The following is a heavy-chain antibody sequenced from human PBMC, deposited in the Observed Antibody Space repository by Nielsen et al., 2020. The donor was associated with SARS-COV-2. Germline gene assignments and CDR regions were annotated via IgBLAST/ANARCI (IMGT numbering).Heavy chain of an antibody. CDR1: GFSFRNYW. V-gene: IGHV3-7*03. CDR3: ARKGGGYYGSGERLSYYYYGMDV. Sequence: GESLKISCAASGFSFRNYWMSWVRQPPGKGLEYVAHIKQDGSDKYYVDSVKGRFTISRDNAKNSLFLQMNSLSADDTAVYYCARKGGGYYGSGERLSYYYYGMDVWGQGTTVTVSS. D-gene: IGHD3-10*01. J-gene: IGHJ6*02. CDR2: IKQDGSDK.